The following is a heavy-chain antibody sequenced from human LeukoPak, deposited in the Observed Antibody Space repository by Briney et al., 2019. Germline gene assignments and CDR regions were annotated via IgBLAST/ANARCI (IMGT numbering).Heavy chain of an antibody. CDR3: ARDLYYYGSGSYYH. CDR1: GGSISSGGYY. D-gene: IGHD3-10*01. V-gene: IGHV3-11*01. CDR2: ISSSGSTI. J-gene: IGHJ4*02. Sequence: PSETLSLTRTVSGGSISSGGYYWSWIRQAPGKGLEWVSYISSSGSTIYYADSVKGRFTISRDNAKNSLYLQMNSLRAEDTAVYYCARDLYYYGSGSYYHWGQGTLVTVSS.